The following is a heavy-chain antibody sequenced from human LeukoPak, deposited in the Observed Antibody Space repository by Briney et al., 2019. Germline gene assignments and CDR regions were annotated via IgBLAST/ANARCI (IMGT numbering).Heavy chain of an antibody. J-gene: IGHJ4*02. Sequence: TSQTLSLTCTVSGGSISSSSYYWGWIRQPPGKGLEWIGSIYYSGSTYYNPSLKSRVTISVDTSKNQFSLKLSSVTAADTAVYYCARKIVTTAAGIDYWGQGTLVTVSS. CDR2: IYYSGST. CDR3: ARKIVTTAAGIDY. D-gene: IGHD1-1*01. V-gene: IGHV4-39*01. CDR1: GGSISSSSYY.